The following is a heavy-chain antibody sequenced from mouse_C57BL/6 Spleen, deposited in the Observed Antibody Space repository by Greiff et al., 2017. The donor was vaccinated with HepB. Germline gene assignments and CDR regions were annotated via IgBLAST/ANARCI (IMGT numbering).Heavy chain of an antibody. D-gene: IGHD1-3*01. CDR2: INYDGSST. J-gene: IGHJ3*01. CDR1: GFTFSDYY. V-gene: IGHV5-16*01. CDR3: ARGELGFAY. Sequence: EVMLVESEGGLVQPGSSMKLSCTASGFTFSDYYMAWVRQVPEKGLEWVANINYDGSSTYYLDSLKSRFIISRDNAKNILYLQMSGLKSEDTATYYCARGELGFAYWGQGTLVTVSA.